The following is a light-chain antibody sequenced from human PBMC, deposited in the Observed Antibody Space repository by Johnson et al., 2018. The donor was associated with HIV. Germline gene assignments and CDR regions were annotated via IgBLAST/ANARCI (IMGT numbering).Light chain of an antibody. Sequence: QSVLTQPPSVSAAPGQKVTISCSGSSSNIGNNYVSWYQQFPGTAPKLLIYDNNKRPSGIPDRFSGSNSGTSATLGITGLQTGDEADYYCGTWDSSLSASYVFGTGTKVTVL. CDR2: DNN. CDR3: GTWDSSLSASYV. V-gene: IGLV1-51*01. J-gene: IGLJ1*01. CDR1: SSNIGNNY.